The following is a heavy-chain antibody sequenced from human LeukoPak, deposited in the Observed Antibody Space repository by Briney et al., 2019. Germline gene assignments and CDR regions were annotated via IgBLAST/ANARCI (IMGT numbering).Heavy chain of an antibody. CDR1: GYNFTENY. CDR3: ARSALGTIRLGESPSYALDI. V-gene: IGHV1-2*02. CDR2: INPNSIDT. D-gene: IGHD3-10*01. J-gene: IGHJ3*02. Sequence: ASVKVSCKASGYNFTENYIHWVRQAPGQGLEWMGWINPNSIDTNSAQKFQGRVTMTRDTSSSTVSLELSRLRSDDTGLYYCARSALGTIRLGESPSYALDIWGQGTMLTVSS.